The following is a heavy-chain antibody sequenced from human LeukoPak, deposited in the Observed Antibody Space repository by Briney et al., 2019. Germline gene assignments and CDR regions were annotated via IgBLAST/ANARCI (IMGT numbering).Heavy chain of an antibody. D-gene: IGHD3-10*01. Sequence: GGSLRLSCEASGFPFSSYAMNWVRQAPGKGLEWVSTISGSGGSTYYADSVKGRFTISRDSSKNTLYLQMNSLRAEDTAVYYCAKDWDYYGSGSYSDYWGQGTLVTVSS. V-gene: IGHV3-23*01. CDR3: AKDWDYYGSGSYSDY. CDR2: ISGSGGST. J-gene: IGHJ4*02. CDR1: GFPFSSYA.